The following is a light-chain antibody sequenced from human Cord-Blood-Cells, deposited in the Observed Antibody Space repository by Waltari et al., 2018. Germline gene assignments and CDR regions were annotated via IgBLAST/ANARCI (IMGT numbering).Light chain of an antibody. J-gene: IGKJ4*01. Sequence: DIVMTQFPDSLALSLGERATINCKSSQSVLYSSNNKNYLAWYQQKPGQPPKLLIYGASTRESGVADRFSGSGSGTDFTLTISSLQAEDVAVYYCQQYYSTPLTFDGGTKMEIK. CDR2: GAS. CDR3: QQYYSTPLT. V-gene: IGKV4-1*01. CDR1: QSVLYSSNNKNY.